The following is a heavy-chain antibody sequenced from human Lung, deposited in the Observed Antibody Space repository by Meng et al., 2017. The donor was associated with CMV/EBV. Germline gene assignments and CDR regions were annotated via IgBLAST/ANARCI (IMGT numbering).Heavy chain of an antibody. V-gene: IGHV1-69*10. CDR2: IIPILGIA. CDR3: ARERADYYDSSGYSYVPYYYYYGMDV. J-gene: IGHJ6*02. D-gene: IGHD3-22*01. CDR1: GGTFSSYA. Sequence: SAKVSXKASGGTFSSYAISWVRQAPGQGLEWMGGIIPILGIANYAQKFQGRVTITADKSTSTAYMELSSLRPEDTAVYYCARERADYYDSSGYSYVPYYYYYGMDVWGQGTTVTVSS.